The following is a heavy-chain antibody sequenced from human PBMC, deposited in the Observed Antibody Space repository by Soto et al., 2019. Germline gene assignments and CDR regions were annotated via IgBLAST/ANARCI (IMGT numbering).Heavy chain of an antibody. V-gene: IGHV1-18*01. CDR1: GYTFTSYG. D-gene: IGHD3-9*01. CDR2: ISAYIGNT. Sequence: ASVKVSFKASGYTFTSYGISWVRQAPGQGLEWMGWISAYIGNTKYAQKLQGRVTMTTDTSTSTAYMELRSLRSDDTAVYYCARSDQYFDWLPQSPYYFDYWGQGTLVTVSS. CDR3: ARSDQYFDWLPQSPYYFDY. J-gene: IGHJ4*02.